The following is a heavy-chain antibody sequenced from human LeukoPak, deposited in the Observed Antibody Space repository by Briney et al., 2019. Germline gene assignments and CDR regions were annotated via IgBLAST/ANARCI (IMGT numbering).Heavy chain of an antibody. CDR1: GFTFSKYV. V-gene: IGHV3-23*01. J-gene: IGHJ4*02. Sequence: GGSLRLPCAASGFTFSKYVLGWVRQAPGKGLQWVSAISGSGGSTYYADSVKGRFTISRDNSGNTLYLQMNSLRAEDTAIYYCKMGDGSPPLGQWGQGTLVTVSS. D-gene: IGHD5-24*01. CDR3: KMGDGSPPLGQ. CDR2: ISGSGGST.